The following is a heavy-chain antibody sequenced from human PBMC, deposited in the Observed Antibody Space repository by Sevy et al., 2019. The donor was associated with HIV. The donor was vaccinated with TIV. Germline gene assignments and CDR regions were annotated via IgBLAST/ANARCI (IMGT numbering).Heavy chain of an antibody. D-gene: IGHD3-16*01. V-gene: IGHV3-30*09. CDR3: AREARGVAALPDY. CDR1: GFNFSTYA. Sequence: GGSLRLSCSVSGFNFSTYAMHWVRQAPGKGLEWVAVISSDVIRKYYGASVRGRFAISRDNSNNTLSLQMNSLRIEDTAVYYCAREARGVAALPDYWGQGTLSPSPQ. J-gene: IGHJ4*02. CDR2: ISSDVIRK.